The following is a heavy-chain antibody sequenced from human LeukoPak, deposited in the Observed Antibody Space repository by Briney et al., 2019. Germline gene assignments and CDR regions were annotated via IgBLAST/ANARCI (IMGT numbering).Heavy chain of an antibody. J-gene: IGHJ4*02. CDR1: GGSFSGYY. CDR2: INHSGST. V-gene: IGHV4-34*01. D-gene: IGHD6-19*01. Sequence: PSETLSLTCAVYGGSFSGYYWSWIRQPPGKGLEWIGEINHSGSTNYNPSLKSRVTMSVDTSKNQFSLKLSSVTAADTAVYYCARGLDSSGWPKKYYFDYWGQGTLVTVSS. CDR3: ARGLDSSGWPKKYYFDY.